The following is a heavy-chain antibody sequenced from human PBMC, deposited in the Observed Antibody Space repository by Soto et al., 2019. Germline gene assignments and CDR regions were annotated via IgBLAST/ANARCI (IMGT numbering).Heavy chain of an antibody. V-gene: IGHV3-73*01. Sequence: RLSCAASGFTFSGSAMHWVRQASGKGLEWVGRIRSKGNNYATAYGASLKGRFTISRDDSKNTAYLQMNSLNTEDTAVYYCSRQASDFWSGKPQYYMDVWGKGTTVNVS. D-gene: IGHD3-3*01. CDR2: IRSKGNNYAT. CDR3: SRQASDFWSGKPQYYMDV. CDR1: GFTFSGSA. J-gene: IGHJ6*03.